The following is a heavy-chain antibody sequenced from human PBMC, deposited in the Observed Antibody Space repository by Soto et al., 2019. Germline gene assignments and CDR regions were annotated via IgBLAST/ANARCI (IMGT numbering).Heavy chain of an antibody. V-gene: IGHV4-30-4*01. D-gene: IGHD6-13*01. CDR1: GGSISSGDYY. CDR2: IYYSGST. Sequence: QVQLQESGPGLVKPSQTLSLTCTVSGGSISSGDYYWSWIRQPPGKGLEWIGYIYYSGSTYYNPSLKSRVNRSVDTSKTQFSLKLSSVTAADTAVYYCARGTAAAGHYYYYGMDVWGQGTTVTVSS. CDR3: ARGTAAAGHYYYYGMDV. J-gene: IGHJ6*02.